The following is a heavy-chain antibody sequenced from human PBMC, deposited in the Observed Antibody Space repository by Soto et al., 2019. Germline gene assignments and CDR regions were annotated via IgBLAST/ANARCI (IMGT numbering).Heavy chain of an antibody. J-gene: IGHJ4*02. CDR2: INPNSGGT. V-gene: IGHV1-2*02. D-gene: IGHD2-2*01. Sequence: VASVKVSCKASGYTFTGYYMHWVRQAPGQGLEWMGWINPNSGGTNYAQKFQGRVTMTRDTSISTAYMELSRLRSDDTAVYYCARDLGYCSSTSCTYYFDYWGQGTLVTV. CDR3: ARDLGYCSSTSCTYYFDY. CDR1: GYTFTGYY.